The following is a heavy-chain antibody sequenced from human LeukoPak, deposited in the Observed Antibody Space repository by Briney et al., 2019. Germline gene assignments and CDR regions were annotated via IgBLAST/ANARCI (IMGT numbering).Heavy chain of an antibody. D-gene: IGHD3-10*01. Sequence: PSQTLSLTCTVSGGSISSGSYYWSWIRQPAGKGLEWIGRIYTSGSTNYNPSLKSRVTISVDTSKNQFSLKLSSVTAADTAVYYCARDRSAYGSGSYGPRLDYWGQGTLVTVSS. CDR1: GGSISSGSYY. CDR3: ARDRSAYGSGSYGPRLDY. V-gene: IGHV4-61*02. CDR2: IYTSGST. J-gene: IGHJ4*02.